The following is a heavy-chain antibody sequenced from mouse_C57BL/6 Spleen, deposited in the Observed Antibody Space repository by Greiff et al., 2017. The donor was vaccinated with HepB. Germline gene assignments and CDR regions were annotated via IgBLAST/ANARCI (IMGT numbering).Heavy chain of an antibody. CDR3: ARAYDYDVGPYYFDY. Sequence: EVQLQQSGPELVKPGASVKISCKASGYTFTDYYMNWVKQSHGKSLEWIGDINPNNGGTSYNQKFKGKATLTVDKSSSTAYMELRSLTSEDSAVYYCARAYDYDVGPYYFDYWGQGTTLTVSS. CDR1: GYTFTDYY. V-gene: IGHV1-26*01. D-gene: IGHD2-4*01. CDR2: INPNNGGT. J-gene: IGHJ2*01.